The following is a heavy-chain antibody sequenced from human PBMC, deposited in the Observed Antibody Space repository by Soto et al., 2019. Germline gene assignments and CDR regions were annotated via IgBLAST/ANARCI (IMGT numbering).Heavy chain of an antibody. J-gene: IGHJ6*03. V-gene: IGHV3-53*04. CDR1: GFTVSSNY. Sequence: GGSLRLSCAASGFTVSSNYMSWVRQAPGKGLEWVSVIYSGGSTYYADSVKGRFTISRHNSKNTLYLQMNSLRAEDTAVYYCARCESPDYYYYYMDVWGKGTTVTVSS. CDR3: ARCESPDYYYYYMDV. CDR2: IYSGGST.